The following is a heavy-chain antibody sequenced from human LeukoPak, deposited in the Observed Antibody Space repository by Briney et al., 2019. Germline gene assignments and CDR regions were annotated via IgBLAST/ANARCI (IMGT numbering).Heavy chain of an antibody. D-gene: IGHD2-2*01. CDR2: IHYSETA. Sequence: SETLPLTCTVSGYSISSDYYWGWIRQPPGRGLEWIASIHYSETAYCNPSLKSRVTISVDTSKNDFSLKLSSVTAADTAVYYCARGPTYQPIDYWGQGTLVTVSS. CDR3: ARGPTYQPIDY. CDR1: GYSISSDYY. V-gene: IGHV4-38-2*02. J-gene: IGHJ4*02.